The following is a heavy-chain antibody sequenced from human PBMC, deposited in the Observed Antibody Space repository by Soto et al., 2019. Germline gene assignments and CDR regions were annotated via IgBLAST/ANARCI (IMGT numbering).Heavy chain of an antibody. CDR1: GYSFNSYG. CDR2: ISASSGNT. D-gene: IGHD3-3*01. J-gene: IGHJ5*02. CDR3: ARETKFYGFWSGYYRFDT. Sequence: QTQLVQSGPEVKNPGASVKVSCKASGYSFNSYGISWVRQAPGQGLEWMGWISASSGNTTYAQELQGRVTMTTDTATTTAYMELRSLTSDDTDVYYCARETKFYGFWSGYYRFDTWGQGTLVSVSS. V-gene: IGHV1-18*01.